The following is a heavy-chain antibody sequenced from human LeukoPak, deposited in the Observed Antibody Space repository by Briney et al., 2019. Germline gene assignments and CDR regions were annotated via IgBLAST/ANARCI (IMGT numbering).Heavy chain of an antibody. CDR3: ASFGHQWLESY. D-gene: IGHD5-12*01. Sequence: GGSLRLSCAASGFAPSNDWMHWVRQAPGKGLEWVSRISTDGSTTGYADSVKGRFTISRDNAKNTLYLEMNSLRAEDTAVHYCASFGHQWLESYWGQGTLVTVSS. CDR2: ISTDGSTT. V-gene: IGHV3-74*01. J-gene: IGHJ4*02. CDR1: GFAPSNDW.